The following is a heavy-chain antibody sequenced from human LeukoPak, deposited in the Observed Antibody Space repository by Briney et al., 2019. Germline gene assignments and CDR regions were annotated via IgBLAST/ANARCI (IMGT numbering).Heavy chain of an antibody. CDR3: VRGPYGSGISNWFDP. CDR2: IYHSGST. V-gene: IGHV4-34*01. Sequence: SETLSLTCAMYGGSFSGYYWSWIRQPPGKGLEWIGEIYHSGSTNYNPSLKSRVTISVDKSKNQFSLKLTSVTAADTAVYYCVRGPYGSGISNWFDPWGQGTLVIVSS. CDR1: GGSFSGYY. J-gene: IGHJ5*02. D-gene: IGHD3-10*01.